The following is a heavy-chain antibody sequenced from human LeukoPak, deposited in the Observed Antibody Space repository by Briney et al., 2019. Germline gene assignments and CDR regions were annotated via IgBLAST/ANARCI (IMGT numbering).Heavy chain of an antibody. CDR3: ARPCYDGACAYGFDV. V-gene: IGHV4-59*08. D-gene: IGHD2-2*01. J-gene: IGHJ3*01. CDR2: IYYTGST. CDR1: GGSIISYY. Sequence: PSETLSLTCTVSGGSIISYYWSWIRQPPGKGLEWIGYIYYTGSTNYNPSLKSRVTMSVDTSKNQFSLKLSPVTAADTAVYYCARPCYDGACAYGFDVWRIWPLVTVSS.